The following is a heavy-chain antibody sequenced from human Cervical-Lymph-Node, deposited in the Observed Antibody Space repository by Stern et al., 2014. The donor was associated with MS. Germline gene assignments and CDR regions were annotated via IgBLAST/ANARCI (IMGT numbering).Heavy chain of an antibody. Sequence: VQLVESGAEVKKPGSSVKVSCKASGGTFSSYAISWGRQAPGQGLEWMGGIIPIFGTANYAQKFQGRVTITADESTSTAYMELSSLRSEDTAVYYCASRRPRAAVESIFTSWFDPWGQGTLVTVSS. V-gene: IGHV1-69*01. CDR2: IIPIFGTA. CDR1: GGTFSSYA. D-gene: IGHD6-13*01. CDR3: ASRRPRAAVESIFTSWFDP. J-gene: IGHJ5*02.